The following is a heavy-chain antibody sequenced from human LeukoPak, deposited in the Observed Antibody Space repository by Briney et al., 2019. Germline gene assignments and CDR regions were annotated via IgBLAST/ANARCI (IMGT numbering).Heavy chain of an antibody. CDR1: GDSINRRSYY. V-gene: IGHV4-39*01. CDR3: ARHANGVFDY. CDR2: ISFGGDT. Sequence: SESLSLTCTVSGDSINRRSYYWAWIRQPPGKGLEWIGSISFGGDTDHNPSLRSRVTITGDMSKNHFSLRLTSVTAADTAVYYCARHANGVFDYWGQGTLVTVSS. D-gene: IGHD2-8*01. J-gene: IGHJ4*02.